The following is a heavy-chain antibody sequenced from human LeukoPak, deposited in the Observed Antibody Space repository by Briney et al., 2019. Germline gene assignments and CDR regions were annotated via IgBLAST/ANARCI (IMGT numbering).Heavy chain of an antibody. D-gene: IGHD2-2*01. Sequence: GASVKVSCKASGYTFTSYAMNWVRQAPGQGLEWLGWIDTNTGNPTYAQGFTGRFVFSLDTSVSTAYLQISSLKAEDTAVYYCARGLVVVPAAMSYWGQGTLVTVSS. J-gene: IGHJ4*02. CDR2: IDTNTGNP. CDR1: GYTFTSYA. V-gene: IGHV7-4-1*02. CDR3: ARGLVVVPAAMSY.